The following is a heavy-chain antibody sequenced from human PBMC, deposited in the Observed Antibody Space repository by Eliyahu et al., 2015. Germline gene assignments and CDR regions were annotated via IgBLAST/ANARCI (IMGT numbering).Heavy chain of an antibody. CDR1: GFIFSSYE. D-gene: IGHD2-2*01. V-gene: IGHV3-48*03. J-gene: IGHJ6*02. CDR2: ISSSGTNI. CDR3: AREFCSSTSCPPGRGYGMDV. Sequence: EVQLVESGGGLVQPGGSLRLSCAASGFIFSSYEMNWVRQAPGKGLEWVSYISSSGTNIYYADSVKGRFTISRDNAKNSLYLQMDSLRAEDTALYYCAREFCSSTSCPPGRGYGMDVWGQGTTVTVSS.